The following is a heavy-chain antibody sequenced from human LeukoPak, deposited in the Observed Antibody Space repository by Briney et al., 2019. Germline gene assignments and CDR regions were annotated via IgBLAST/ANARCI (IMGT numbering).Heavy chain of an antibody. J-gene: IGHJ5*02. Sequence: GGSLRLSCAASGFTFSSYGMHWVRQAPSKGLEWVAFIRYDGSNKYYADSVKGRFTISRDNSKNTLYLQMNSLRAEDTAVYYCAKDPAIFGVVTNWFDPWGQGTLVTVSS. CDR3: AKDPAIFGVVTNWFDP. CDR2: IRYDGSNK. CDR1: GFTFSSYG. D-gene: IGHD3-3*01. V-gene: IGHV3-30*02.